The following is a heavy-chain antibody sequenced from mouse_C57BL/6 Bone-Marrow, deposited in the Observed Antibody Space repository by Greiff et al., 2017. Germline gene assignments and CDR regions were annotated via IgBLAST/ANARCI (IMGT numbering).Heavy chain of an antibody. V-gene: IGHV1-81*01. CDR3: ARSRGGLLRPFAY. CDR2: IYPSSGNT. Sequence: VQLQQSGAELARPGASVKLSCKASGYTFTSYGISWVKQRTGQGLELIGEIYPSSGNTYYNEKFKGKATLTADKSSSTAYMELRSLTSEDSAVYFCARSRGGLLRPFAYWGQGTLVTVSA. J-gene: IGHJ3*01. D-gene: IGHD1-2*01. CDR1: GYTFTSYG.